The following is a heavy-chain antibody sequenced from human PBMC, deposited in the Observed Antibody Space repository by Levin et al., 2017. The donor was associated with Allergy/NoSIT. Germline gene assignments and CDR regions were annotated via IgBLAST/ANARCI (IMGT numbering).Heavy chain of an antibody. V-gene: IGHV3-30-3*01. D-gene: IGHD5-18*01. Sequence: GGSLRLSCAASGFTFSSYAMHWVRQAPGKGLEWVAVISYDGSNKYYADSVKGRFTISRDNSKNTLYLQMNSLRAEDTAVYYCARAGGDTAMARNPYYWGQGTLVTVSS. J-gene: IGHJ4*02. CDR3: ARAGGDTAMARNPYY. CDR2: ISYDGSNK. CDR1: GFTFSSYA.